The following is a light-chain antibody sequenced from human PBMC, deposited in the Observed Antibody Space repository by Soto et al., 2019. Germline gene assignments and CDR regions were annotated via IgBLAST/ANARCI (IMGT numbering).Light chain of an antibody. CDR2: DVS. V-gene: IGLV2-14*03. Sequence: QSALTQPASVSGSPGQSITISCTGTSSDVGGYNYVSWYQQHPGKAPKLKIYDVSDRPSGVSNRFSGSKSGNTASLTISGLQAEDEADYYCSSYTNSDTYVCGTGTKLTVL. CDR1: SSDVGGYNY. CDR3: SSYTNSDTYV. J-gene: IGLJ1*01.